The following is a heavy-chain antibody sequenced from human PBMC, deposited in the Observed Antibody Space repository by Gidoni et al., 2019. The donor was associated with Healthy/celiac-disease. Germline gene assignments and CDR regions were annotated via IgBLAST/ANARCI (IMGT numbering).Heavy chain of an antibody. CDR1: GYSLSNARIG. V-gene: IGHV2-26*01. CDR3: ARILVTTGAFDI. Sequence: QVTFNESGPVLVPPPETLTLTCTVSGYSLSNARIGVSWIRQPPGKALEWLAHIFSNDEKSESKSLKSRITISKDTSKSQVVLIMTNRDHVDTATYYGARILVTTGAFDIWGQGTMVTVSS. J-gene: IGHJ3*02. D-gene: IGHD4-4*01. CDR2: IFSNDEK.